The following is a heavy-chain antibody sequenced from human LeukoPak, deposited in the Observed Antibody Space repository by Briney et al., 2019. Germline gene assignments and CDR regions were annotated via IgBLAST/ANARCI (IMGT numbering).Heavy chain of an antibody. D-gene: IGHD1-26*01. V-gene: IGHV1-2*02. CDR3: ASSIVGATIFAY. Sequence: ASVKVSCKASGYTFTGYYMHWVRQAPGQGLEWMGWINLISGGTNYAQKFQGRVTMTRDTSISTAYMELSRLRSDDTAVYYCASSIVGATIFAYWGQGTLVTVSS. CDR1: GYTFTGYY. CDR2: INLISGGT. J-gene: IGHJ4*02.